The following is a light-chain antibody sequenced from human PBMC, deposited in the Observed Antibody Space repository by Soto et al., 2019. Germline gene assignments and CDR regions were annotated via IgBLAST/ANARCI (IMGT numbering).Light chain of an antibody. CDR2: DAS. J-gene: IGKJ4*01. CDR1: QRLSSY. V-gene: IGKV3-11*01. Sequence: EFGLTRPPGTLSLSLGESATLSCRASQRLSSYLAWYQQKPGQPPRLPIYDASNRATGIPARFSGSGSGTDFTLTISSLEPEDFAVYYCQQRSNWAPTFGGGTKVDIK. CDR3: QQRSNWAPT.